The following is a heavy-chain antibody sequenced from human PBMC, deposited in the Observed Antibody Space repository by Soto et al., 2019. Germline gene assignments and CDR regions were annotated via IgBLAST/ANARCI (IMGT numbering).Heavy chain of an antibody. CDR3: ARDSGHIYATLHGPFDH. D-gene: IGHD2-8*01. V-gene: IGHV3-30-3*01. Sequence: QVQLVESGGGVVQPGRSLRLSCAASGFTFNRHPLHWVRQAPGKGLEWVAVISHDGNNKYYADSVKGRFTISRANSMNMLYVQMHGLRTEDTAIFSCARDSGHIYATLHGPFDHWGQGALVTVSS. J-gene: IGHJ4*02. CDR2: ISHDGNNK. CDR1: GFTFNRHP.